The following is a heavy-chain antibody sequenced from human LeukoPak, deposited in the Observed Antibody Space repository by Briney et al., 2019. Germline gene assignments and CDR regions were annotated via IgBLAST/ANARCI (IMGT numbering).Heavy chain of an antibody. J-gene: IGHJ4*02. CDR3: ARTMVRGFSDY. CDR2: VRSDGYNK. CDR1: GFTFSSYG. D-gene: IGHD3-10*01. V-gene: IGHV3-30*02. Sequence: GGSLRLSCAASGFTFSSYGMHWVRQAPGKGLEWVAFVRSDGYNKYYADSVKGRFTISRDNSKNTLYVQMNSLRAEDTAVYYCARTMVRGFSDYWGQGTLVTVSS.